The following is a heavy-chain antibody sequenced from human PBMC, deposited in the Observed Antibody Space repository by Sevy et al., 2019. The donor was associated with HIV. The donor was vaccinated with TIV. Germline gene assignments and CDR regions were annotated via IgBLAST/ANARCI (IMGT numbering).Heavy chain of an antibody. D-gene: IGHD4-17*01. Sequence: ASVKVSCKASGGTFNNHAISWVRQAPGQGLEWMGGIIPIFGTPIYAQKFQGRVTITADESTSTAYMEQSSLRSEDTAVYYCARRLTRYGDYTSAYYFDYWGQGTLVTVSS. CDR2: IIPIFGTP. CDR3: ARRLTRYGDYTSAYYFDY. V-gene: IGHV1-69*13. J-gene: IGHJ4*02. CDR1: GGTFNNHA.